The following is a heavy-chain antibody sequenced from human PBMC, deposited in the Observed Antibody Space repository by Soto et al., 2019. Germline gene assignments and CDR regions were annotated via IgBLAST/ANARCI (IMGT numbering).Heavy chain of an antibody. V-gene: IGHV4-31*02. CDR3: AKHYGSGYYYYGMDV. D-gene: IGHD3-10*01. CDR2: IYYSGST. J-gene: IGHJ6*02. CDR1: GGSISSGGYY. Sequence: SETLSLTCTVSGGSISSGGYYWSWIRQHPGKGLEWIGYIYYSGSTYYNPSLKSRVTISVDKSKNQFSLKLSSVTAADTAVYYCAKHYGSGYYYYGMDVWGQGTTVTVS.